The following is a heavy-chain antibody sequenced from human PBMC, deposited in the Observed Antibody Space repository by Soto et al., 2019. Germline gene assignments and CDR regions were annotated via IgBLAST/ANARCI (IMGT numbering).Heavy chain of an antibody. D-gene: IGHD3-3*01. CDR3: ARDGSGYDFWSGPYFFDY. Sequence: SETLSLTCTVSGGSISTYYWSWIRQPPGKGLEWIGYIYYNGRTNYNPSLESRVTISLDTSKSQFSLKLSFVSAADTAVFYFARDGSGYDFWSGPYFFDYWGPGTLVTVSS. V-gene: IGHV4-59*01. CDR1: GGSISTYY. J-gene: IGHJ4*02. CDR2: IYYNGRT.